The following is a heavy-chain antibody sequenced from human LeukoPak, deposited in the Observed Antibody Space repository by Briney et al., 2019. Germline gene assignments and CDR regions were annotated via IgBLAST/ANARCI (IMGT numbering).Heavy chain of an antibody. D-gene: IGHD3-22*01. CDR1: GFTFSSYS. Sequence: GGSLRLSCAASGFTFSSYSMNWVRQAPGKGLEWVLSISSSSSYIYYADSVKGRFTISRDNAKNSLYLQMNSLRAEDTAVYYCARVTYYYDSSGPYYFDYWGQGTLVTVSS. CDR2: ISSSSSYI. CDR3: ARVTYYYDSSGPYYFDY. J-gene: IGHJ4*02. V-gene: IGHV3-21*01.